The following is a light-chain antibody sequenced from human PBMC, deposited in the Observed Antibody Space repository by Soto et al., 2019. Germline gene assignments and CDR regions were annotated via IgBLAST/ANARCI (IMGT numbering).Light chain of an antibody. Sequence: VTITCRASQTIATYLNWWQHRPGTAPRLLISSSSNLHSGVPSRFIGSGSGTDFTLDIRSLQPEDSATYFCQQGYNIIPTFGGGTKV. CDR3: QQGYNIIPT. CDR1: QTIATY. CDR2: SSS. V-gene: IGKV1-39*01. J-gene: IGKJ4*01.